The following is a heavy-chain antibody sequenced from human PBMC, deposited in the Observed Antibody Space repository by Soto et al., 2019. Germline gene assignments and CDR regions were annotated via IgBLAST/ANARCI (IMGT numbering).Heavy chain of an antibody. CDR1: EYSFTTYW. V-gene: IGHV5-51*01. Sequence: GESLKISCKGTEYSFTTYWIGWVRQMPGKGLEWMGFIYPGDSDLRYSPSLQGQVTISADKSISTAYLQWSSLKASDTAMYYCARRAVDDAFDIWGQGTMVTVSS. CDR3: ARRAVDDAFDI. CDR2: IYPGDSDL. D-gene: IGHD6-19*01. J-gene: IGHJ3*02.